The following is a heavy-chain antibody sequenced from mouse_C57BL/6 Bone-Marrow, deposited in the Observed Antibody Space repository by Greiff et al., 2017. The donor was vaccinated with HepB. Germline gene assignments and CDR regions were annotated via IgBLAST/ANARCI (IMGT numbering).Heavy chain of an antibody. V-gene: IGHV1-64*01. Sequence: QVQLQQPGAELVKPGASVKLSCKASCYTFTSYWMHWVKQRPGQGLEWIGMIHPNSGSTNYNEKFKSKATLTVDKSSSTADMQLSSLTSEDSAVYYCARGRGVYAGAMDYWGQGTSVTVSS. CDR3: ARGRGVYAGAMDY. D-gene: IGHD2-3*01. J-gene: IGHJ4*01. CDR2: IHPNSGST. CDR1: CYTFTSYW.